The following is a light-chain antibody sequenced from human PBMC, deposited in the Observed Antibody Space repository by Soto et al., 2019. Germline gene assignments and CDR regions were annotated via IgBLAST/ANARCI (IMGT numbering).Light chain of an antibody. CDR2: EVS. V-gene: IGLV2-8*01. Sequence: QSALTQPPSASGSPGQSVTISCAGTSSDVAGYNFVSWYQQHPGKAHKLMIYEVSKRPSGVPDRFSGSKSGNTASLTVSGLTADDEADYYSTSYAGSEIPVVFGEGTKLTAL. CDR3: TSYAGSEIPVV. CDR1: SSDVAGYNF. J-gene: IGLJ2*01.